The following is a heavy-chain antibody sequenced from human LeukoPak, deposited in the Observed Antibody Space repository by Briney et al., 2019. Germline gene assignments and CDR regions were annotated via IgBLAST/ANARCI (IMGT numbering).Heavy chain of an antibody. Sequence: PGGSLRLSCAASGFWLSGDAMGGVRQGPGRGLEWVARMWYDGGNSNYADSVKGRFTISRDNSKNTVHLQMSNLRADDTAVYYCAKEGAAPGVRTKMYYHFQSMDVWGKGTTVIVSS. V-gene: IGHV3-33*06. D-gene: IGHD6-13*01. CDR2: MWYDGGNS. CDR3: AKEGAAPGVRTKMYYHFQSMDV. J-gene: IGHJ6*03. CDR1: GFWLSGDA.